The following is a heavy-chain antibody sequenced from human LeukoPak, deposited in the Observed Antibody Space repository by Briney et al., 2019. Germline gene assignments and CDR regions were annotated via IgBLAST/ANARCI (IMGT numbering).Heavy chain of an antibody. CDR3: ARRIQLWSCFDY. Sequence: SETLSLTCTVSGGSISSYYWSWIRQHPGKGLEWIGYIYYSGSTYYNPSLKSRVTISVDTSKNQFSLKLSSVTAADTAVYYCARRIQLWSCFDYWGQGTLVTVSS. V-gene: IGHV4-59*06. D-gene: IGHD5-18*01. CDR2: IYYSGST. CDR1: GGSISSYY. J-gene: IGHJ4*02.